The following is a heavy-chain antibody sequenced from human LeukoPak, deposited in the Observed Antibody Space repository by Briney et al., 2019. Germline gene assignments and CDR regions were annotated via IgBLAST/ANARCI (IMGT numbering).Heavy chain of an antibody. V-gene: IGHV3-33*08. CDR1: GFTFSSYA. J-gene: IGHJ4*02. CDR3: ARDLVVPAAAYFDY. D-gene: IGHD2-2*01. Sequence: GGSLRLSCAASGFTFSSYAMHWVRQAPGKGLEWVAVIWYDGSNKYYADSVKGRFTISRDNSKNTLYLQMNSLRAEDTAVYYCARDLVVPAAAYFDYWGQGTLVTVSS. CDR2: IWYDGSNK.